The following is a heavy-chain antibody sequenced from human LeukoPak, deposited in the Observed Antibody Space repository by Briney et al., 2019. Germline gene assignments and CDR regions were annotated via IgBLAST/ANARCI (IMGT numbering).Heavy chain of an antibody. CDR3: ASSRYDSSGYYGIIGY. J-gene: IGHJ4*02. CDR1: GFTFSSYS. D-gene: IGHD3-22*01. CDR2: ISSSSSSYK. V-gene: IGHV3-21*01. Sequence: PGGSLRLSCAASGFTFSSYSMNWVRQAPGKGLEWVSSISSSSSSYKYYADSVKGRFTISRDNAKNSLYLQMNSLRAEDTAVYYCASSRYDSSGYYGIIGYWGQGTLVTVSS.